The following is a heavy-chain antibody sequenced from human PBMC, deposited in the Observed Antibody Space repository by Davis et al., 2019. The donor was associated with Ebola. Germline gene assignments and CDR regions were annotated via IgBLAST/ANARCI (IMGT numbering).Heavy chain of an antibody. Sequence: GESLKISCVASGFTISSYAINWVRQAPGKGLEWVAVISYDGSNIYYADSVKGRVTISRDNSKNTVFLQMNNLRDEDTAVYYCARADSVIYYYY. CDR1: GFTISSYA. V-gene: IGHV3-30-3*01. CDR3: ARADSVIYYYY. D-gene: IGHD2-15*01. CDR2: ISYDGSNI. J-gene: IGHJ6*01.